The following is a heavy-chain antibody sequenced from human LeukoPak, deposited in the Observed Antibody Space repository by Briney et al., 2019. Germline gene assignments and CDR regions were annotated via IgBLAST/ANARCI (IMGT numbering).Heavy chain of an antibody. J-gene: IGHJ5*02. CDR3: ARELPSFREFDP. CDR1: GYTFTSYG. CDR2: ISAYNGNT. V-gene: IGHV1-18*01. Sequence: ASVKVSCKASGYTFTSYGISWVRQAPGQGLEWMGWISAYNGNTNYAQKLQGRVTMTTDTSTSTAYMELRSLRSDDTAVYYSARELPSFREFDPWGQGTLVTVSS.